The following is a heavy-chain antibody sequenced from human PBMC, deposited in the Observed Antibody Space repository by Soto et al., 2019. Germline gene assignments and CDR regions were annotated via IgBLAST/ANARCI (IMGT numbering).Heavy chain of an antibody. CDR1: GYSFTTYG. CDR3: ARDGPAPYYYYGMDV. CDR2: ISAYNGNT. J-gene: IGHJ6*02. Sequence: QVQLVQSGGEVKKPGASVKVSCKTSGYSFTTYGISWVRQAPGQGLEWMGWISAYNGNTNYAQKLQDRVTMTTDTSTSTAYIELRSLRSDDTSVYYCARDGPAPYYYYGMDVWGQGSTVTVSS. V-gene: IGHV1-18*01.